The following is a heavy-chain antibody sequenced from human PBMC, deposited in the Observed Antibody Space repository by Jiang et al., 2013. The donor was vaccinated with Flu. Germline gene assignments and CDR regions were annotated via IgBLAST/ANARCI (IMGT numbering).Heavy chain of an antibody. J-gene: IGHJ4*02. V-gene: IGHV1-69*04. CDR2: IIPISDIA. D-gene: IGHD2/OR15-2a*01. CDR3: AKERGHCDSNACFESFEL. Sequence: PGSSVKVSCEASGGSFSNHGISWVRQAPGQGLEWMGRIIPISDIAINAKRLQGRVTITADKSTNIAYMELSSLRYEDTAVYYCAKERGHCDSNACFESFELWGQGTLVIVSS. CDR1: GGSFSNHG.